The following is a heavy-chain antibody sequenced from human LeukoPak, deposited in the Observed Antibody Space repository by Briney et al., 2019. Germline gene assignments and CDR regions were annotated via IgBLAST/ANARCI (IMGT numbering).Heavy chain of an antibody. V-gene: IGHV1-24*01. CDR3: ATLMVRGVTDAFDI. Sequence: ASVKVSCKVSGYTLTELSMHWVRQAPGKGLEWMGGFDPEDGETIYAQKFQGRVTMTEDTSTDTAYVELSSLRSEDTAVYYCATLMVRGVTDAFDIWGQGTMVTVSS. D-gene: IGHD3-10*01. CDR2: FDPEDGET. J-gene: IGHJ3*02. CDR1: GYTLTELS.